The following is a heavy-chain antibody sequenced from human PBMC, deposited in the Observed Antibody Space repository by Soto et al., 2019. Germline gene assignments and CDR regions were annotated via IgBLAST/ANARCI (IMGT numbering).Heavy chain of an antibody. Sequence: QVQLVQSGAEVRKPGASVTVSCRSSGDSFNDYYIHWVRQAPGQGLEWMGWINPNSGVTKYAQKFQDWVSMTRDTSIRTVYVQLSRLRSDDTAVYYCARESGGATATLDYYYFYMDVWGTGTTVTVSS. CDR3: ARESGGATATLDYYYFYMDV. V-gene: IGHV1-2*04. D-gene: IGHD5-12*01. J-gene: IGHJ6*03. CDR1: GDSFNDYY. CDR2: INPNSGVT.